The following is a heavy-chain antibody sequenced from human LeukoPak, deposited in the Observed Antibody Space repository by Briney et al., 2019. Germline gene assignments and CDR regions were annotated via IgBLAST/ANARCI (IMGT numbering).Heavy chain of an antibody. CDR2: ISWNSGRI. J-gene: IGHJ6*03. CDR1: GFTFDDYA. CDR3: AKSPNYYDSSGETYYYYMDV. D-gene: IGHD3-22*01. V-gene: IGHV3-9*03. Sequence: GGSLRLSCAASGFTFDDYAMHWVRHAPGEGLEWVSGISWNSGRIGYADSVKGRFTISRDNAKNSLYLQMNSLRAEDMGLYYCAKSPNYYDSSGETYYYYMDVWGKGTTVTVSS.